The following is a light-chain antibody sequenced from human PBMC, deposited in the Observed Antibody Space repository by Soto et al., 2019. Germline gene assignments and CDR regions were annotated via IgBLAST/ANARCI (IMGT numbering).Light chain of an antibody. CDR3: QQYNNWLWT. J-gene: IGKJ1*01. CDR2: GAT. CDR1: QSVSSY. Sequence: EILLTQSPATLSLSPGERATLSCRASQSVSSYLAWYQQKPGQAPRLLIHGATTRATGIPARFSGSGSGTEFTLTISSLQSEDFAVYYCQQYNNWLWTFGQGTKVDIK. V-gene: IGKV3-15*01.